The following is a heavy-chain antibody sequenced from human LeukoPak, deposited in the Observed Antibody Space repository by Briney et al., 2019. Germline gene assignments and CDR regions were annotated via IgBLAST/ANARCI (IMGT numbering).Heavy chain of an antibody. CDR1: GFTFSSYS. Sequence: GGALRLSCAASGFTFSSYSMNWVGPAAGKGLEGVSSISSSSSYIYYADSVKCRFTISRDNAKNSLYLQMNSLRAEDTAVYYCARDEDYVWGSYRLDYWGQGTLVTVSS. CDR3: ARDEDYVWGSYRLDY. V-gene: IGHV3-21*01. J-gene: IGHJ4*02. CDR2: ISSSSSYI. D-gene: IGHD3-16*02.